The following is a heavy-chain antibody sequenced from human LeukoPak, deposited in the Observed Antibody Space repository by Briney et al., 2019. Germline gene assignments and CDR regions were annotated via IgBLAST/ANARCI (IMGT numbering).Heavy chain of an antibody. D-gene: IGHD3-10*01. V-gene: IGHV1-18*01. J-gene: IGHJ4*02. Sequence: ASVKVSCKASGYTFTRYGISWVRQAPGQGLEWMGWISADNGNTDYAQRFQGRVTMTTDTSTSTAYMVLSRLKSDDTAVYYCARDLWYGSGSLGYWGQGTLVTVSS. CDR1: GYTFTRYG. CDR3: ARDLWYGSGSLGY. CDR2: ISADNGNT.